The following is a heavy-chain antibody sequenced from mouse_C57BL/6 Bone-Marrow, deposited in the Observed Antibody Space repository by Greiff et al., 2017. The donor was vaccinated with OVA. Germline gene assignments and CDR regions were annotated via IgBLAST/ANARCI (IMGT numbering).Heavy chain of an antibody. CDR1: GYTFTDYY. CDR3: ARSDDGYYEDAMDY. Sequence: QVQLQQPGAELVKPGASVKLSCKASGYTFTDYYINWVKQRPGQGLEWIGKIGPGSGSTYYNEKFKGKATLTADKSSSTAYMQLSSLTSEDSAVYFCARSDDGYYEDAMDYWGQGTSVTVSS. D-gene: IGHD2-3*01. V-gene: IGHV1-77*01. CDR2: IGPGSGST. J-gene: IGHJ4*01.